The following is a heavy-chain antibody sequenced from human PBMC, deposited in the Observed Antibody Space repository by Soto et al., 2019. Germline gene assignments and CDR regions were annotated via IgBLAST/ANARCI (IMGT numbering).Heavy chain of an antibody. V-gene: IGHV3-66*04. CDR3: ARPDSDYGTAFDI. D-gene: IGHD3-10*01. CDR1: GFTVSSNY. Sequence: GGSLRLSCAASGFTVSSNYMSWVRQAPGKGLEWVSVIYSGGSTYYADSVKGRFTISRDNSKNTLYLQMNSLRAEDTAVYYCARPDSDYGTAFDIWGQGTMVTVSS. J-gene: IGHJ3*02. CDR2: IYSGGST.